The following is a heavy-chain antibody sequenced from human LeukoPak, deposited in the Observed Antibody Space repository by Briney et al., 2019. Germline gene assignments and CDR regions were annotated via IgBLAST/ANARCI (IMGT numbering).Heavy chain of an antibody. CDR3: AGHLLDYYGMYV. J-gene: IGHJ6*02. D-gene: IGHD2-8*02. CDR1: GFTFSDHY. Sequence: AGGSLTLSCAASGFTFSDHYMDWVRQAPGKGLEWVGRTCNKANSYTTEYTASVKGRFTISRDDSKNSLYLQMNSLKASDTAMYYCAGHLLDYYGMYVWGQGTTVTVSS. CDR2: TCNKANSYTT. V-gene: IGHV3-72*01.